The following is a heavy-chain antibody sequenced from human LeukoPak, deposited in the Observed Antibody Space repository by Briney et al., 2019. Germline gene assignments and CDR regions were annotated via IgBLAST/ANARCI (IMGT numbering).Heavy chain of an antibody. CDR2: ISYDGSNK. D-gene: IGHD1-26*01. CDR1: GFTLTNAW. CDR3: ARVHGGVGATGY. V-gene: IGHV3-30-3*01. Sequence: GGSLRLSCAASGFTLTNAWMSWVRQAPGKGLEWVAVISYDGSNKYYADSVKGRFTISRDNAKNSLYLQMNSLRAEDPAVYYCARVHGGVGATGYWGQGTLVTVSS. J-gene: IGHJ4*02.